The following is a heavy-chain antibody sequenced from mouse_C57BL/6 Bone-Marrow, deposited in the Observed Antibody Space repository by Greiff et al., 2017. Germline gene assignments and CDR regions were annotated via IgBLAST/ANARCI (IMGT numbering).Heavy chain of an antibody. J-gene: IGHJ3*01. CDR1: GFTFSNYC. Sequence: DVKLVESGGGLVQPGGSMKLSCVASGFTFSNYCMNWVRQSPEKGLEWVARIRLKSDNYTTHYAVSVKGRFTISRDDSKSSVYLQMNNLRAEDTGIYYCTGGGSSFAYWDQGTLVTVSA. V-gene: IGHV6-3*01. CDR2: IRLKSDNYTT. CDR3: TGGGSSFAY.